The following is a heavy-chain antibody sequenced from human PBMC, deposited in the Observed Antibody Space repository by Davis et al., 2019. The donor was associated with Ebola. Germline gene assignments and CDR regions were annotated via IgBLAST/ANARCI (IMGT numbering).Heavy chain of an antibody. V-gene: IGHV1-69*13. J-gene: IGHJ3*02. Sequence: SVKVSCKASGGTFSSYAISWVRQAPGQGLEWMGGIIPIFGTANYAQKFQGRVTITADESTSTAYMELSSLRSEDTAVYYCARDGSGWSDAFDIWGQGTMVTVSS. CDR3: ARDGSGWSDAFDI. CDR2: IIPIFGTA. CDR1: GGTFSSYA. D-gene: IGHD6-19*01.